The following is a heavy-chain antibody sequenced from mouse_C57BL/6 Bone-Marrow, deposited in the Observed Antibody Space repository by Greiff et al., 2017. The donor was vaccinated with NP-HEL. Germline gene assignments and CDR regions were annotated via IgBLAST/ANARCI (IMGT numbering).Heavy chain of an antibody. V-gene: IGHV1-52*01. J-gene: IGHJ1*03. D-gene: IGHD1-1*01. CDR2: IDHSDSEN. Sequence: QVQLQQPGAELVRPGSSVKLSCKASGYTFTSYWRHWVKQRPIQGLEWIGNIDHSDSENHYKQKFKDKATLTVDKSSCTAYMQLSSLTSEYSAVYYCAQGYGSTYLYFDVWGTGTTVTVSS. CDR1: GYTFTSYW. CDR3: AQGYGSTYLYFDV.